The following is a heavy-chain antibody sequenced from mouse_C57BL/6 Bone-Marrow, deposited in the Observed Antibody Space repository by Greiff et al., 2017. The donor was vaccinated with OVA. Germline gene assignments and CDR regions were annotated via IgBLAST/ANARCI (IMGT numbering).Heavy chain of an antibody. Sequence: EVQVVESGGDLVKPGGSLKLSCAASGFTFSSYGMSWVRQTPDKRLEWVATISSGGSYTYYPDSVKGRFTISRDNAKNTLYLQMSSLKSEDTAMYYCARQGHYYGSSYWYFDVWGTGTTVTVSS. D-gene: IGHD1-1*01. V-gene: IGHV5-6*01. CDR2: ISSGGSYT. CDR3: ARQGHYYGSSYWYFDV. J-gene: IGHJ1*03. CDR1: GFTFSSYG.